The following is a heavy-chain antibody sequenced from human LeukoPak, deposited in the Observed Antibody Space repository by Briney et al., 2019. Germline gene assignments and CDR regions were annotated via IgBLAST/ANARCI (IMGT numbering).Heavy chain of an antibody. J-gene: IGHJ4*02. CDR3: VRTEVSSGSEDY. CDR1: GGSISSTSYY. D-gene: IGHD6-19*01. Sequence: SETLSLTCTVSGGSISSTSYYWGWIRQPPGKGLEWIGSNYYSGSTYYNPSLKSRVTISIDTSKQQFFLRVSSVTAADTAVYYCVRTEVSSGSEDYWGQGTLVTVSS. V-gene: IGHV4-39*01. CDR2: NYYSGST.